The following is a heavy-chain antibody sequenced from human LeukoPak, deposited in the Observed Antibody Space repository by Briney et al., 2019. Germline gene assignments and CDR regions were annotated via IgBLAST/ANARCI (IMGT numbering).Heavy chain of an antibody. Sequence: PGGSLRLSCATSGLTFTNAWMSWFRQAPGKGLEWVGRIKSKTDGGTSDYAAPVQGRFTISRDDSKNTLYLQMNSLKIEDTAVYYCARDMDKLGDYYSMDVWGQGTTVVVSS. J-gene: IGHJ6*02. CDR3: ARDMDKLGDYYSMDV. V-gene: IGHV3-15*01. CDR1: GLTFTNAW. D-gene: IGHD3-16*01. CDR2: IKSKTDGGTS.